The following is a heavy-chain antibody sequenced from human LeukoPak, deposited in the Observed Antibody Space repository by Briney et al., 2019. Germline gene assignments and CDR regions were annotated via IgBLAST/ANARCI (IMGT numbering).Heavy chain of an antibody. CDR3: ARDSHSSSWYSEFDY. V-gene: IGHV3-13*04. J-gene: IGHJ4*02. CDR1: GFTFSNYD. Sequence: AGGSLRLSCAASGFTFSNYDMHWVRQATGKGLEWVSAIGTTGDTYYPGSVKGRFTISRENARNSLYLQMNSLRAEDTAVYYCARDSHSSSWYSEFDYWGQGTLVTVSS. D-gene: IGHD6-13*01. CDR2: IGTTGDT.